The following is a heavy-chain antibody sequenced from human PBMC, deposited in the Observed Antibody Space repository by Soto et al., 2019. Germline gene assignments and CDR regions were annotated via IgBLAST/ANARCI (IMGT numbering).Heavy chain of an antibody. V-gene: IGHV3-23*01. CDR2: ISGSGGST. CDR1: GFTFSSYA. J-gene: IGHJ4*02. D-gene: IGHD6-19*01. CDR3: ARRSRGWYFDC. Sequence: GVSLRLSCAASGFTFSSYAMSWVRQAPGKGLEWVSAISGSGGSTYYADSVKGRFTISRDNSKNTLYLQMNSLRAEDTAVYYCARRSRGWYFDCWGQGTLVTVSS.